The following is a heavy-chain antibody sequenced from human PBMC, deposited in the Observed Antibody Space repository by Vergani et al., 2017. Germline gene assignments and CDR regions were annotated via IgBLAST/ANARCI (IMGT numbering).Heavy chain of an antibody. J-gene: IGHJ4*02. CDR3: ASSPNYYDSSGYFDY. CDR2: INPSGGST. CDR1: GYTFTSYY. V-gene: IGHV1-46*01. D-gene: IGHD3-22*01. Sequence: QVQLVQSGAEVKKPGASVKVSCKASGYTFTSYYMHWVRQAPGQGLEWMGIINPSGGSTSYAQKFQGRVTMTRDTSTSTVYMELSSLRSEDTAVYYCASSPNYYDSSGYFDYWGQGTLVTVSS.